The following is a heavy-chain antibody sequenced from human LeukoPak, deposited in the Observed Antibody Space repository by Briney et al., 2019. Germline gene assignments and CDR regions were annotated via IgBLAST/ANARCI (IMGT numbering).Heavy chain of an antibody. CDR2: IKSKNVGETT. Sequence: KTGGSLRLSCTASGFIFSSAWMSWVRQTPGKGLEWVGRIKSKNVGETTDYAAPVKARFIISRDDSKNTLYLQMNSLKTEDTAVYYCTTDPLDALDIWGQGTMVTVSS. V-gene: IGHV3-15*01. J-gene: IGHJ3*02. CDR1: GFIFSSAW. CDR3: TTDPLDALDI.